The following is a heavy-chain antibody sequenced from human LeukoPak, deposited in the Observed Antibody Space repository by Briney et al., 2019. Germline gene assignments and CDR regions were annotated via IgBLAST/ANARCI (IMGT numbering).Heavy chain of an antibody. Sequence: GGSLRLSCAASGFTFSSYSMNRVRQAPGKGLEWVSSISSSSSYIYYADSVKGRFTISRDNAKNSLYLQMNSLRAEDTAVYYCARAGYSSGWYVDYFDYWGQGTLVTVSS. D-gene: IGHD6-19*01. V-gene: IGHV3-21*01. CDR3: ARAGYSSGWYVDYFDY. J-gene: IGHJ4*02. CDR1: GFTFSSYS. CDR2: ISSSSSYI.